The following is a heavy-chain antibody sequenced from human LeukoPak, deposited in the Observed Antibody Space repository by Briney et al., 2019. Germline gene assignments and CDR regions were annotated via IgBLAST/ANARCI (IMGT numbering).Heavy chain of an antibody. V-gene: IGHV3-74*01. CDR1: GFTFSSYW. J-gene: IGHJ5*02. CDR3: TRRVSTTRWFDP. Sequence: GGSLRLSCAASGFTFSSYWMHWARQAPGKGLVWVSRIKSDGITTNYADSVKGRFTISRDNAENTLYLQMNSLRVEDTAVYYCTRRVSTTRWFDPWGQGTLVTVSS. CDR2: IKSDGITT. D-gene: IGHD2-15*01.